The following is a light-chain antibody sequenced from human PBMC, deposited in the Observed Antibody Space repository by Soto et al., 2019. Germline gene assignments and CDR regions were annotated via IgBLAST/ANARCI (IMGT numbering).Light chain of an antibody. Sequence: DSQMTQAPSSVSASVGDRVTITCRASQDISRWLAWYQQKPGKAPKLLIYAASSLQSGVPSRFSGSGSGTDFTLTISSLQPEDFATYYCQQADSFTTFGSGTKVDIK. CDR2: AAS. CDR3: QQADSFTT. J-gene: IGKJ3*01. V-gene: IGKV1-12*01. CDR1: QDISRW.